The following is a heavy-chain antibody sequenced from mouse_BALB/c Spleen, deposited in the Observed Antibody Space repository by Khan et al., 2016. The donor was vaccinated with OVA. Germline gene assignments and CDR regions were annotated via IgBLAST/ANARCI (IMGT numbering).Heavy chain of an antibody. V-gene: IGHV1S41*01. CDR2: IAPGSDSS. D-gene: IGHD1-1*01. CDR1: GYTFTSYW. Sequence: DLVKPGASVKLSCKASGYTFTSYWINWTKQRPGQGLEWIGQIAPGSDSSSYNEIFTGKATLTVAASSSTAYIQLSSLSSEDSAVYFCASSNYYGSGLYAMDYWGQGTSVTVSS. J-gene: IGHJ4*01. CDR3: ASSNYYGSGLYAMDY.